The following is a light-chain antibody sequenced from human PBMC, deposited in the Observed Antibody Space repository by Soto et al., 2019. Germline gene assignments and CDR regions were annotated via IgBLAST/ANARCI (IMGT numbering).Light chain of an antibody. CDR3: QQYASLPRT. J-gene: IGKJ1*01. Sequence: EIVLTQSPGTLSLFPGERATFSCRTSQSISATYLAWYQQKPGQAPRLLIYATSSRATGIPDRFSGSGSRSYFTLTISRLEPDDSAVYYCQQYASLPRTFGQGTKVEI. V-gene: IGKV3-20*01. CDR2: ATS. CDR1: QSISATY.